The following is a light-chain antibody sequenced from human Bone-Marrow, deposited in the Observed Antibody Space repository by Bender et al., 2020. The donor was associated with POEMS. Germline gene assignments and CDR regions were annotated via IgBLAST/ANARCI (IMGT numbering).Light chain of an antibody. CDR2: EVT. V-gene: IGLV2-14*01. Sequence: QSALTQPPSASGSPGQSITISCTGTSSDVGGYNYVSWYQQNPGEAPKLVIYEVTKRPSGVSNRFSGSKSGNTASLTISGLQTEDEADYYCCSYGTSPTLWVFGGGTKLTVL. J-gene: IGLJ3*02. CDR1: SSDVGGYNY. CDR3: CSYGTSPTLWV.